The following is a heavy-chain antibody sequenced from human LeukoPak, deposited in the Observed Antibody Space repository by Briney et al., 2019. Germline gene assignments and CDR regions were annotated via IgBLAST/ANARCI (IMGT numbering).Heavy chain of an antibody. Sequence: GGSLRLSCTASEFTFSTYAMSWVRQAPGKGLEWVSAISGSGGSTYYADSVKGRFTISRDNSKNTLYLQMNSLRAEDTAVYYCAKEDPMDYYGSGIDYWGQGTLVTVSS. V-gene: IGHV3-23*01. CDR3: AKEDPMDYYGSGIDY. J-gene: IGHJ4*02. CDR2: ISGSGGST. CDR1: EFTFSTYA. D-gene: IGHD3-10*01.